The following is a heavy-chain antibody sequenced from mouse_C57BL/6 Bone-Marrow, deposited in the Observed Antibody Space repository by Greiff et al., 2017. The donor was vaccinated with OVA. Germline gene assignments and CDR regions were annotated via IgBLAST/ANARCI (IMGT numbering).Heavy chain of an antibody. CDR3: ARARANWDDDWYFDV. CDR2: IYPRGGST. Sequence: QVHVKQSDAELVKPGASVKISCTVSGYTFTDHTIHWMKQRPEQGLEWIGYIYPRGGSTKYTEKIKGKATLTADKYCSTAYMQLNSLRSEDAAVYFCARARANWDDDWYFDVWGTGPTVTVSS. CDR1: GYTFTDHT. J-gene: IGHJ1*03. D-gene: IGHD4-1*01. V-gene: IGHV1-78*01.